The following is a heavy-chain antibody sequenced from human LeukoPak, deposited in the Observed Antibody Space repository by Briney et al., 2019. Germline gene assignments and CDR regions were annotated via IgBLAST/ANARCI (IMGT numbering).Heavy chain of an antibody. CDR2: ISVDGNTK. CDR3: ARDHDSGGGGGY. Sequence: GGSLRLSCAVPGFTFSRYTMHWVRQAPGQGLEWVAVISVDGNTKYHADSVRGRFTISRDNTKSTLYLQMNSLRSEDTAVHFCARDHDSGGGGGYWGQGTLVTVSS. J-gene: IGHJ1*01. V-gene: IGHV3-30-3*01. D-gene: IGHD1-26*01. CDR1: GFTFSRYT.